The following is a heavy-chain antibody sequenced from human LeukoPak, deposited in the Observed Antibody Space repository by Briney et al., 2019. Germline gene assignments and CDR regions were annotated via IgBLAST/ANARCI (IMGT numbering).Heavy chain of an antibody. CDR1: GFTFGSYG. CDR3: ARDRMRAAAGRGLGY. Sequence: GGSLRLSCAASGFTFGSYGMHWVRQAPGKGLEWVAVIWYDGSNKYYADSVKGRFTISRDNSKNTLYLQMNSLRAEDTAVYYCARDRMRAAAGRGLGYWGQGTLVTVSS. V-gene: IGHV3-33*01. CDR2: IWYDGSNK. D-gene: IGHD6-13*01. J-gene: IGHJ4*02.